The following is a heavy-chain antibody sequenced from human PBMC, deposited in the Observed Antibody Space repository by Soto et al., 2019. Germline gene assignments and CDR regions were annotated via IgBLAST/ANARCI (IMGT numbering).Heavy chain of an antibody. V-gene: IGHV3-23*01. CDR1: GFTFSSYA. CDR3: AKGSVLGVRGNWFDP. J-gene: IGHJ5*02. D-gene: IGHD3-16*01. CDR2: IHGSGDKT. Sequence: GGSLRLSCAASGFTFSSYAMSWVRQAPGKGLEWVSTIHGSGDKTYYADSVRGRFTISRDNSKNMIYLQMNSLRAEDTAIYHCAKGSVLGVRGNWFDPWGQGTLVTVSS.